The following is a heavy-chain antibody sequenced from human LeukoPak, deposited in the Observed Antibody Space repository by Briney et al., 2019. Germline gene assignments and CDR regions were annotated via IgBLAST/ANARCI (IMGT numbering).Heavy chain of an antibody. Sequence: SVKVSCKASGGTFSSYAISWVRQAPGQGLEWMGGIIPIFGTANYAQKFQGRVTITTDESTSTACMELSSLRSEDTAVYYCARGDYYYYYYYMDVWGKGTTVTVSS. CDR2: IIPIFGTA. D-gene: IGHD3/OR15-3a*01. CDR3: ARGDYYYYYYYMDV. CDR1: GGTFSSYA. V-gene: IGHV1-69*05. J-gene: IGHJ6*03.